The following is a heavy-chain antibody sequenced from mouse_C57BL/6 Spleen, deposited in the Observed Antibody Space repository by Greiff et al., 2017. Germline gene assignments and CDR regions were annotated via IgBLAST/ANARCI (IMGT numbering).Heavy chain of an antibody. D-gene: IGHD1-1*01. CDR2: IWRGGST. CDR3: AKQVLRDYAMDY. V-gene: IGHV2-5*01. Sequence: VKLMESGPGLVQPSQSLSITCTVSGFSLTSYGVHWVRQSPGKGLEWLGVIWRGGSTDYNAAFMSRLSITKDNSKSQVFFKMNSLQADDTAIYYCAKQVLRDYAMDYWGQGTSVTVSS. J-gene: IGHJ4*01. CDR1: GFSLTSYG.